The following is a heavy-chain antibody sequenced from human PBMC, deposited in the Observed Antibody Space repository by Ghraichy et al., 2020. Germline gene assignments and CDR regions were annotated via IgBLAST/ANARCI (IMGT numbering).Heavy chain of an antibody. CDR2: MSAHGGST. CDR3: VKDETVMVISPEH. V-gene: IGHV3-23*01. J-gene: IGHJ1*01. D-gene: IGHD2-8*01. Sequence: GGSLRLSCAASGFAFSSHGMSWVRQASGKGLEWVSGMSAHGGSTYYVDSVKGRFIISRDNSESTLYLQMNSLRAEDTAVYHCVKDETVMVISPEHWGPGTLVTVSS. CDR1: GFAFSSHG.